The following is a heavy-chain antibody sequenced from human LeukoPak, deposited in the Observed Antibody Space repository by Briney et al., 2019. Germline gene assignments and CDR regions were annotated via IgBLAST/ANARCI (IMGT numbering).Heavy chain of an antibody. Sequence: TGGSLRLSCAASGFTFSSYEMNWVRQAPGKGLEWVSYISSSGSTIYYADSVKGRFTISRDNAKNSLYLQMNSLRAEDTAVYYCARYGDTIDYWGQGTLVTVSS. V-gene: IGHV3-48*03. CDR2: ISSSGSTI. CDR1: GFTFSSYE. J-gene: IGHJ4*02. D-gene: IGHD2-21*01. CDR3: ARYGDTIDY.